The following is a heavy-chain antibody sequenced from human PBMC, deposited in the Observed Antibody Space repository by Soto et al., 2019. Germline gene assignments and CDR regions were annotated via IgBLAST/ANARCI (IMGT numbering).Heavy chain of an antibody. Sequence: QITLKESGPTLVKPTQTLTLTCTFSGFSLSTSGVGVGWIRQPPGNALEWLALIYWDDDKRYSPSLKSRLTITRDTSKNQMVLTMTNMDPVDRAAYSCAYGSGSRIDYWRQGTLVTVSS. D-gene: IGHD3-10*01. CDR3: AYGSGSRIDY. J-gene: IGHJ4*02. CDR1: GFSLSTSGVG. V-gene: IGHV2-5*02. CDR2: IYWDDDK.